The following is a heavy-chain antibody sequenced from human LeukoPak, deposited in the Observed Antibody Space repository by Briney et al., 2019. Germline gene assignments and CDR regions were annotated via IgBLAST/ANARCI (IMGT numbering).Heavy chain of an antibody. Sequence: PGGSLRLSYAASGFTFSSYAMSWVRQAPGKGLEWVSAISGSGGSTYYADSVKGRFTIYRDNSKNTLYLQMNSLRAEDTAVYYCAKIGEAHFDYWGQGTLVTVSS. J-gene: IGHJ4*02. CDR3: AKIGEAHFDY. CDR2: ISGSGGST. CDR1: GFTFSSYA. V-gene: IGHV3-23*01. D-gene: IGHD4-17*01.